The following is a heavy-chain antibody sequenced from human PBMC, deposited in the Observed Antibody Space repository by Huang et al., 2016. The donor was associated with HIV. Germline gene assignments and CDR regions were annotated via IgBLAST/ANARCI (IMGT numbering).Heavy chain of an antibody. CDR3: ARERLRLELLYYMDV. J-gene: IGHJ6*03. V-gene: IGHV3-30-3*01. CDR1: GFTFRSYA. CDR2: TSYDGYNK. D-gene: IGHD1-7*01. Sequence: QVHLVESGGGVVQPGGSLRLSCAASGFTFRSYAMHWVRQVPGKGLEWVAVTSYDGYNKYYTDAVKGRFTISRDNSRSTLYLQMDSLRTEDTAVYFCARERLRLELLYYMDVWGNGTTVTVSS.